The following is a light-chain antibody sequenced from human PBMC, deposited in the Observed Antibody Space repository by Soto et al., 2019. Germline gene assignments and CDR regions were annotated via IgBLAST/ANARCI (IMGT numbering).Light chain of an antibody. CDR2: GAS. J-gene: IGKJ2*01. V-gene: IGKV3-20*01. CDR1: QSVTSNY. CDR3: QQSGSSPYT. Sequence: EIVLTQSPGTLSLSPGERATLSCRASQSVTSNYLAWYQQKPGQAPRLLIYGASRRATGISDRFSGSGSGTDFTLTISRLEPEDFAVYSCQQSGSSPYTFGQGTKLELK.